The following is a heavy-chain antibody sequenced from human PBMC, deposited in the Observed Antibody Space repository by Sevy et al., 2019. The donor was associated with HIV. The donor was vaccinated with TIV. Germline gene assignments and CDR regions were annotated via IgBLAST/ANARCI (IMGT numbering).Heavy chain of an antibody. CDR3: ARAPPVRSGDDSLNWFDP. CDR2: VYYTGST. V-gene: IGHV4-59*01. Sequence: SETLSLTCTVSGAPISVYYWSWIRQPPGKGLEYIGYVYYTGSTNYNPSLKDRVTISVDTSNNQFSLKLTTVTAADTAVYYCARAPPVRSGDDSLNWFDPLGQGTLVTFSS. D-gene: IGHD5-12*01. J-gene: IGHJ5*02. CDR1: GAPISVYY.